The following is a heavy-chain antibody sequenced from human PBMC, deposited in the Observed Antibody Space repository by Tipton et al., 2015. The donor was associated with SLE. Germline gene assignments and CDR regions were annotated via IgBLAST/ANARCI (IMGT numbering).Heavy chain of an antibody. CDR2: INHSGST. D-gene: IGHD4-23*01. J-gene: IGHJ4*02. Sequence: LRLSCAVYGGSFSGYYWSWIRQPPGKGLEWIGEINHSGSTNYNPSLKSRVTISVDTSKNQFSLKLSSVTAADTAVYYCAAKVVTPPCFDYWGQGTLVTVSS. CDR3: AAKVVTPPCFDY. V-gene: IGHV4-34*01. CDR1: GGSFSGYY.